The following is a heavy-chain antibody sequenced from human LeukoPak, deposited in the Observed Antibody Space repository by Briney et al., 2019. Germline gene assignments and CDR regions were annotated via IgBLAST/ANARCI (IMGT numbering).Heavy chain of an antibody. D-gene: IGHD3-10*01. J-gene: IGHJ6*02. CDR3: ARGNYYGSGFLRGMDV. Sequence: GGSLRLTCAASGFTFSSYAMHWVRQAPGKGLEWVAVISYDGSNEYYAGSVKGRFTISKDSSKNTMYLQMNSLRTEDTAVYYCARGNYYGSGFLRGMDVWGQGTTVTVSS. V-gene: IGHV3-30-3*01. CDR2: ISYDGSNE. CDR1: GFTFSSYA.